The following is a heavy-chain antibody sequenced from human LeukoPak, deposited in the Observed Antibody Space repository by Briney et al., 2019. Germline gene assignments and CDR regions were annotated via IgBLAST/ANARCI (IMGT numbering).Heavy chain of an antibody. CDR3: AKDGSGSLWWDDY. CDR2: IKQDGSEK. Sequence: PGGSLRLSCAASGFTFSSYWMSWVRQAPGKGLEWVANIKQDGSEKYYVDSVKGRFTISRDNAKNSLYLQMYSLRAEDTAVYYCAKDGSGSLWWDDYWGQGTLVTVSS. V-gene: IGHV3-7*01. D-gene: IGHD3-10*01. CDR1: GFTFSSYW. J-gene: IGHJ4*02.